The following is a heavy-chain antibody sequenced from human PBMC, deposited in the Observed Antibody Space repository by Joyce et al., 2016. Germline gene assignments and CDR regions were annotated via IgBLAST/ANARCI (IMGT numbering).Heavy chain of an antibody. V-gene: IGHV4-38-2*01. Sequence: QAQLQESGPGLVKPSETLSLTCAVSGFPSRSGYYWGWIRQPPGEGLEWIGSLYHSRNSYYNPSLKSRVAISIDTAKNQFSLKLSSVTAADTAVYYCARNSTVTTKRAFDQWGQGTLVTVSS. J-gene: IGHJ4*02. CDR2: LYHSRNS. CDR1: GFPSRSGYY. CDR3: ARNSTVTTKRAFDQ. D-gene: IGHD4-17*01.